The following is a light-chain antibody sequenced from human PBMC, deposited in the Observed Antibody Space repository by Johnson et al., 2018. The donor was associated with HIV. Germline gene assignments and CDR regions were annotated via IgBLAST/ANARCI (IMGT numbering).Light chain of an antibody. CDR2: DSN. J-gene: IGLJ1*01. V-gene: IGLV1-51*01. CDR3: GTWNSSLSVLYV. Sequence: QSVLTQPPSVSAAPGQKVTISCSGSTSKIGNNYVSWYQHLPGAAPKLLIYDSNKRPSGIPDRFSGSKSGTSATLGITGLQTGDEADYYCGTWNSSLSVLYVFGTGTTVTVL. CDR1: TSKIGNNY.